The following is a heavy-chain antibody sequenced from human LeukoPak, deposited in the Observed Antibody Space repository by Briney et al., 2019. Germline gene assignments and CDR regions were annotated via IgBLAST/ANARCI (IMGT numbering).Heavy chain of an antibody. CDR3: ARTPSGSGYVRLNYYYYGMDV. J-gene: IGHJ6*02. CDR1: GGTFISYA. CDR2: IIPIFGTA. Sequence: SVKVSCKASGGTFISYAISWVRQAPGQGLEWMGGIIPIFGTANYAQKFQGRVTITADESTSTAYMELSSLRSEDTAVYYCARTPSGSGYVRLNYYYYGMDVWGQGTTVTVSS. V-gene: IGHV1-69*13. D-gene: IGHD5-12*01.